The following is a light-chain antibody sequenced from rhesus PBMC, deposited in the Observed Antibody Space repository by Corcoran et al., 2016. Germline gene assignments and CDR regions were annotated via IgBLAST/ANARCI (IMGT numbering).Light chain of an antibody. CDR1: NIGSQN. Sequence: SFDVTQANSVSVSPGQTASITCGGDNIGSQNVHWYQQKPAQAPVLVIYYNGDRHSGIPERFSGSNSGNTATLTISGVEAGDEADDFCQVWDSTSDHYIFGGGTRLTVL. CDR2: YNG. J-gene: IGLJ1*01. CDR3: QVWDSTSDHYI. V-gene: IGLV3-29*01.